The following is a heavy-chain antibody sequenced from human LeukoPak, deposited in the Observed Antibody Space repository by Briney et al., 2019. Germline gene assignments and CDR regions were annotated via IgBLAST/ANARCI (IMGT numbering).Heavy chain of an antibody. Sequence: ASVKGSCKASGYTFTSYYMHWVRQAPGQGLEWMGIINPSGGSTSYAQKFQGRVTMTRDTSTSTVYMELSSLRSEDTAVYYCASRGSGSYYLDYWGQGTLVTVSS. CDR1: GYTFTSYY. V-gene: IGHV1-46*01. J-gene: IGHJ4*02. CDR3: ASRGSGSYYLDY. D-gene: IGHD3-10*01. CDR2: INPSGGST.